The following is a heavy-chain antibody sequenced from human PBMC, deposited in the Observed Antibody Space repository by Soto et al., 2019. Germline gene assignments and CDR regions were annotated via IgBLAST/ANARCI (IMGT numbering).Heavy chain of an antibody. J-gene: IGHJ3*02. CDR1: GFSFSSYN. CDR2: ISTSGSYI. CDR3: ATIGDRDGFDI. V-gene: IGHV3-21*06. Sequence: EVQLVESGGGLVKPEESLRLSCAASGFSFSSYNMKCVRQAPGKGLEWVSSISTSGSYIFYAGSVRGRFTIFRDDAKNSLHLQMNSLRVEDTAVYYCATIGDRDGFDIWGQGTTVIVSS. D-gene: IGHD4-17*01.